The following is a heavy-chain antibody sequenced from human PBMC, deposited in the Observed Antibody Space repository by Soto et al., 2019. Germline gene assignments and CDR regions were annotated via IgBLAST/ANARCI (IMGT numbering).Heavy chain of an antibody. Sequence: SETLSLTCAVYGGSFSGYYWSWIRQPPGKGLEWIGEINHSGSTNYNPSLKSRVTISVDTSKNQFSLKLSSVTAADTAVYYCARCALDIVVVPAATAHWFDPWGQGTLVTVSS. V-gene: IGHV4-34*01. CDR2: INHSGST. J-gene: IGHJ5*02. D-gene: IGHD2-2*01. CDR1: GGSFSGYY. CDR3: ARCALDIVVVPAATAHWFDP.